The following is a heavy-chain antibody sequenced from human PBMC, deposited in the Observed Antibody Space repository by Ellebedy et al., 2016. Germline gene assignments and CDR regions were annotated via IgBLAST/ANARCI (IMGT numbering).Heavy chain of an antibody. CDR1: GGTFSSYA. Sequence: SVKVSXXASGGTFSSYAISWVRQAPGQGLEWMGRIIPILGIANYAQKFQGRVTITADKSTSTAYMELSSLRSEDTAVYYCARARVDYYGSSGYRGDAFDIWGQGTMVTVSS. CDR2: IIPILGIA. CDR3: ARARVDYYGSSGYRGDAFDI. D-gene: IGHD3-22*01. V-gene: IGHV1-69*04. J-gene: IGHJ3*02.